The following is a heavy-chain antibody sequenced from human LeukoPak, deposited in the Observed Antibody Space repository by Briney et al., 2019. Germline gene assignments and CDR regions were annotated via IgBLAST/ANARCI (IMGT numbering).Heavy chain of an antibody. CDR1: GFTFSSYS. CDR3: ARDPRIAVAGNPWFDP. J-gene: IGHJ5*02. CDR2: ISSSSSYI. D-gene: IGHD6-19*01. Sequence: GGSLRLSCAASGFTFSSYSMNRVRQAPGKGLEWVSSISSSSSYIYYADSVKGRFTISRDNAKNSLYLQMDSLRAEDTAVYYCARDPRIAVAGNPWFDPWGQGTLVTVSS. V-gene: IGHV3-21*01.